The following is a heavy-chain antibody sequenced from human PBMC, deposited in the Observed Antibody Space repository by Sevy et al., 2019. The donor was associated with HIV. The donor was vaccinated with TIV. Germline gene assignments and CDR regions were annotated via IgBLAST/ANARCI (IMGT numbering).Heavy chain of an antibody. V-gene: IGHV3-48*02. CDR1: GFTFSRYS. Sequence: GGSLRLSCVASGFTFSRYSMNWVRQAPGKGLEWVSNIGSTGPTIYYADSVKGRFTISRDNAKNSLYLQTNSLDEGDTAVYYCARPGSGWFGFDSWGQGTLVTVSS. CDR2: IGSTGPTI. J-gene: IGHJ4*02. CDR3: ARPGSGWFGFDS. D-gene: IGHD6-19*01.